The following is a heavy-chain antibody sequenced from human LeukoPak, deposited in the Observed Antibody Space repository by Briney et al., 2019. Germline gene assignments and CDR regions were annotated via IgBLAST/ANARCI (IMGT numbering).Heavy chain of an antibody. J-gene: IGHJ4*02. Sequence: PSETLSLTCTVSGGSISSYYWSWIRQPPGKGLEWIGHIYYSGSTNYNPSLKSRVTMSVDTSKNQFSLKLSSVTTADTAVYYCARDGLYYYGSFDYWGQGTLLTVSS. CDR3: ARDGLYYYGSFDY. D-gene: IGHD3-10*01. CDR1: GGSISSYY. V-gene: IGHV4-59*12. CDR2: IYYSGST.